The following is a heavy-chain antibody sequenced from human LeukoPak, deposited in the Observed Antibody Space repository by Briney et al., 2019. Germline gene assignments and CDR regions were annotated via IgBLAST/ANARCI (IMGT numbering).Heavy chain of an antibody. CDR2: MYNSGST. CDR1: GGSIGSHY. Sequence: SETLSLTCTVSGGSIGSHYWSWIRQPPGKGLEWIGFMYNSGSTKYNPSLQSRVTISVDTSKNQFSLKLSSVTAADTAVYYCARPEVGANGAFDIWGQGTMVTVSS. J-gene: IGHJ3*02. V-gene: IGHV4-59*08. CDR3: ARPEVGANGAFDI. D-gene: IGHD1-26*01.